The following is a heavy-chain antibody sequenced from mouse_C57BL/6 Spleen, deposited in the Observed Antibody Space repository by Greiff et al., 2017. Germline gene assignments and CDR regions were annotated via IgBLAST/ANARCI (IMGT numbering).Heavy chain of an antibody. CDR2: IDPSDSET. CDR1: GYTFTSYW. J-gene: IGHJ2*02. Sequence: QVQLQQPGAELVRPGSSVKLSCKASGYTFTSYWMHWVKQRPIQGLEWIGNIDPSDSETHYNQKFKNKATLTVDKSSSTAYMQLSSLTSEDSAVYYCSGSCDNYLDYWGQGTSLTVSS. V-gene: IGHV1-52*01. D-gene: IGHD3-3*01. CDR3: SGSCDNYLDY.